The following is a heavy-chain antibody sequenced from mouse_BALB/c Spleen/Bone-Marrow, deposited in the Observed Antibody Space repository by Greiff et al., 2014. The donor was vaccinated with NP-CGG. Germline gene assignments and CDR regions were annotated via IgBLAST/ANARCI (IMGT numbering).Heavy chain of an antibody. CDR2: INPGSGGT. Sequence: VQLQQSGAELVRPGTSVKVSCKASGYAFTNYLIEWVKQRPGQGLEWIGMINPGSGGTNYNEKFKGKATLTADKSSSTAYMQLSSLTSDDYAVYFCARRDGSYFDYWGQGTTLTVSS. V-gene: IGHV1-54*01. CDR1: GYAFTNYL. CDR3: ARRDGSYFDY. J-gene: IGHJ2*01. D-gene: IGHD3-3*01.